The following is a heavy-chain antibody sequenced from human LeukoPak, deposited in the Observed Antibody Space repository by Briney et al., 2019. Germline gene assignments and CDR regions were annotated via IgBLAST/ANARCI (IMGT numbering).Heavy chain of an antibody. D-gene: IGHD5-12*01. J-gene: IGHJ4*02. CDR3: ARDGGGYVAARLDY. Sequence: PGGSLRLSCAASGFTFSIYWMSWVRQAPGKGLEWVANIKQDGGEKYYVDSVKGRFTISRDNAKNSLYLQMNSLRAEDTAVYYCARDGGGYVAARLDYWGQGTLVTVSS. CDR2: IKQDGGEK. V-gene: IGHV3-7*01. CDR1: GFTFSIYW.